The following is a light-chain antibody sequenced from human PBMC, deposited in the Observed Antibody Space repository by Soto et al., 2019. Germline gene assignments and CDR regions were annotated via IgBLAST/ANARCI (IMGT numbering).Light chain of an antibody. V-gene: IGKV3-20*01. CDR2: GAF. Sequence: EIVVTQSPGPLSLSPAEIATFSCRGSQSTSSSYLAWYQQKPGQAPRLLIYGAFSRATGIPDRFSGSGSGTDFTLTINRVAPEDFAVYYCQQYVSLPITFGQGTRLEMK. CDR3: QQYVSLPIT. J-gene: IGKJ5*01. CDR1: QSTSSSY.